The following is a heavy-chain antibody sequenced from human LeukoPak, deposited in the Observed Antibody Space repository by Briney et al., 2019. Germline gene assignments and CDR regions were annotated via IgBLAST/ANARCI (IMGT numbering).Heavy chain of an antibody. J-gene: IGHJ4*02. D-gene: IGHD2-2*02. CDR3: ARDSGGPAAIVN. CDR1: GGSISSGGYY. Sequence: PSQTLSLTCTVSGGSISSGGYYWSWIRQHPGKGLEWIGYIYYSGSTYYNPSLKSRVAISVDTSKNQFSLKLSSVTAADTAVYYCARDSGGPAAIVNWGQGTLVTVSS. CDR2: IYYSGST. V-gene: IGHV4-31*03.